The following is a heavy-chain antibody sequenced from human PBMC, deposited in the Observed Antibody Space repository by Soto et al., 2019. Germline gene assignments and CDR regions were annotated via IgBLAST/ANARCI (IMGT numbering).Heavy chain of an antibody. CDR2: SSDRRTGNT. V-gene: IGHV3-23*01. J-gene: IGHJ4*02. D-gene: IGHD2-21*02. CDR1: GFTFSSYT. CDR3: TTWLTAHFDY. Sequence: EVHLLESGGGLGQPGGSLRLSCAASGFTFSSYTLNWVRRAPGKGLEWVATSSDRRTGNTHYSDSVRDRFTLSRDYSRNILFLQMDSLRADDTALYYCTTWLTAHFDYWGRGTQVTVSS.